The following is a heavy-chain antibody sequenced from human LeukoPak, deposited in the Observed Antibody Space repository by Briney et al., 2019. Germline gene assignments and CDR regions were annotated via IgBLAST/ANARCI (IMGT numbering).Heavy chain of an antibody. J-gene: IGHJ4*02. V-gene: IGHV3-74*01. CDR3: VRLSSGYYGLIDH. D-gene: IGHD3-22*01. CDR2: IDRDGSKT. CDR1: GLTVSSNL. Sequence: GGSLRLSCVASGLTVSSNLMHWVRQVPGKGLVWVSRIDRDGSKTDYVDSGRARSSFTRDNARNRLYLKMKSLGAEDTAAYYGVRLSSGYYGLIDHWGQGTLVTVSS.